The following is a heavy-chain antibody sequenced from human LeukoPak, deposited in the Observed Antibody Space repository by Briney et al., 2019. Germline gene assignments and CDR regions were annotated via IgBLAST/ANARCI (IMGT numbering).Heavy chain of an antibody. J-gene: IGHJ4*02. CDR1: GLSYSDSY. CDR2: ISSSGSYT. D-gene: IGHD6-13*01. CDR3: ARDGFVGAADY. V-gene: IGHV3-11*06. Sequence: GGSLRLSCAASGLSYSDSYMTWIRQAPGKGLEWVSYISSSGSYTNYADSVQGRFTVSRDNAKNSLFLQMNSLRVEDTAVFYCARDGFVGAADYWGQGTLVTVSS.